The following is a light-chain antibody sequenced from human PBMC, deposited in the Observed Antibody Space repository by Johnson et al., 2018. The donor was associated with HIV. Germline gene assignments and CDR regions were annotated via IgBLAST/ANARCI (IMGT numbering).Light chain of an antibody. CDR2: ENN. CDR1: SSNIGNNY. V-gene: IGLV1-51*02. J-gene: IGLJ1*01. Sequence: QSVLTQPPSVSAAPGQKVTISCSGSSSNIGNNYVSWYQQLPGTAPKLLIYENNKRPSGIPDRFSGSKSVTSATLGITGLQTGDEADYSFGTWDSSLGAYVFGPGTNVTVL. CDR3: GTWDSSLGAYV.